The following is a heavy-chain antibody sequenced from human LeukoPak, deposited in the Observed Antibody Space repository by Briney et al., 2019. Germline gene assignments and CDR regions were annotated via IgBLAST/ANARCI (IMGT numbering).Heavy chain of an antibody. V-gene: IGHV1-2*02. CDR1: GYTFTCYY. CDR2: INPNSGGT. CDR3: ARDSHDYGDNWDPDFDY. D-gene: IGHD4-17*01. J-gene: IGHJ4*02. Sequence: ASVKVSCKASGYTFTCYYMHWVRQAPGQGLEWMGWINPNSGGTNYAQKFQGRVTMTRDTSISTAYMELSSLRSDDTAVYYCARDSHDYGDNWDPDFDYWGQGTLVTVSS.